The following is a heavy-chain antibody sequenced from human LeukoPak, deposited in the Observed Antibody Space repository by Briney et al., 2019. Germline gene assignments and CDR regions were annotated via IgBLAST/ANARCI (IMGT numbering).Heavy chain of an antibody. CDR2: ISGSGGST. D-gene: IGHD2-15*01. V-gene: IGHV3-23*01. CDR1: GFTFSSYA. Sequence: GGSLRLSCAASGFTFSSYAMSWVRQAPGKGLEWVSAISGSGGSTYYADSVKGRFTIPRDNPKNTLYLQMNSLRAEDTAVYYCAKAHVVVVAASRVDYWGQGTLVTVSS. J-gene: IGHJ4*02. CDR3: AKAHVVVVAASRVDY.